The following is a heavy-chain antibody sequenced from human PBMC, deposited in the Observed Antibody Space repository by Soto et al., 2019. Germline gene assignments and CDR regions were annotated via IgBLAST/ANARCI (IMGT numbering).Heavy chain of an antibody. CDR2: ISGSSTYI. CDR3: ARDRKIAVAGTSNYFYYGLDV. J-gene: IGHJ6*02. CDR1: GFIVTSYT. V-gene: IGHV3-21*01. Sequence: EVQLVESGGGLVKPGGSLRLSCAASGFIVTSYTVNWVRQAPGKGLEWVSSISGSSTYIYYADSVKGRFTISRDNAKNSLSLKLNSLRAEDTAVYYCARDRKIAVAGTSNYFYYGLDVWGQGTTVTVSS. D-gene: IGHD6-19*01.